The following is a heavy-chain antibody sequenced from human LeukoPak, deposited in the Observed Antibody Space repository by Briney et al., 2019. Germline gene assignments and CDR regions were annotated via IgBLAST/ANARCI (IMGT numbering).Heavy chain of an antibody. CDR1: GFTFSSYA. J-gene: IGHJ4*02. Sequence: GGFLRLSCAASGFTFSSYAMNWVRQAPGKGLEWVSGMSDSGYSTYYADSVKGRFTISRDNSKNTLYLQMNSLRAEDTAVYYCAKESIAARRVFDYWGQGTLVTVSS. D-gene: IGHD6-6*01. V-gene: IGHV3-23*01. CDR2: MSDSGYST. CDR3: AKESIAARRVFDY.